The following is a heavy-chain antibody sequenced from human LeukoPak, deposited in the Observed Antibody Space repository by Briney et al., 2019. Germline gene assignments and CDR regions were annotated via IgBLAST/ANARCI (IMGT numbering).Heavy chain of an antibody. CDR1: GYTLTELS. J-gene: IGHJ4*02. CDR2: FDPEDGET. D-gene: IGHD6-13*01. V-gene: IGHV1-24*01. Sequence: ASVKVSCKVSGYTLTELSMHWVRQAPGKGLEWMGGFDPEDGETIYAQKFQGRVTMTEDTSTDTAYMELSSLRSEDTAVYYCATGESSSWYHHYWGQGTLPTVSS. CDR3: ATGESSSWYHHY.